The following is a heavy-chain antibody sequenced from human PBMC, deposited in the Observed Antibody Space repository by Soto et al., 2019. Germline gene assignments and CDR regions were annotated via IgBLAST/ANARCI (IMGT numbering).Heavy chain of an antibody. Sequence: KPSETLSLTCTVSGGSVSSGSYYWSWIRQPPGKGLEWIGYIYYSGSTNYNPSLKSRVTISVDTSKNQFSLKLSSVTAADTAVYYCARSRALRYFDWLLNYYFDYWGQGTLVTVSS. J-gene: IGHJ4*02. CDR2: IYYSGST. D-gene: IGHD3-9*01. V-gene: IGHV4-61*01. CDR3: ARSRALRYFDWLLNYYFDY. CDR1: GGSVSSGSYY.